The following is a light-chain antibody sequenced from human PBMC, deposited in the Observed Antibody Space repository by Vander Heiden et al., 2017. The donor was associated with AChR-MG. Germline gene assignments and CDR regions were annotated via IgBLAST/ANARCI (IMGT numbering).Light chain of an antibody. J-gene: IGKJ1*01. CDR1: QTISSW. CDR3: HQYKSYPGT. Sequence: DIQMTQSPYTLSASVGDSVTISCRASQTISSWLAWYQQKPGKPPKLLIYRASTLDSGVPSRFSGSGSGTEFNLTISGLQPDDFVTYYCHQYKSYPGTFGQGTKVEIK. CDR2: RAS. V-gene: IGKV1-5*03.